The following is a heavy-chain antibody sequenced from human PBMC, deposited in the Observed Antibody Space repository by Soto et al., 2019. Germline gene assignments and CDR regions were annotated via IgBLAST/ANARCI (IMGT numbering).Heavy chain of an antibody. CDR2: TGNNK. V-gene: IGHV3-30-3*01. CDR3: AREDSSGWYLDV. CDR1: GFSFSTNT. Sequence: QVLLVESGGGVVQPGRSLRLSCAASGFSFSTNTMYWVRQAPGKGLEWVAVTGNNKYYADSVKGRFTISGDNSENTLSLQMNSLRAEDTAVYYCAREDSSGWYLDVWGQGTTVAVSS. J-gene: IGHJ6*02. D-gene: IGHD6-19*01.